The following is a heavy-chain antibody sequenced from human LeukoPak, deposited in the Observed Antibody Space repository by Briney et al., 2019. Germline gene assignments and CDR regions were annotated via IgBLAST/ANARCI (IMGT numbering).Heavy chain of an antibody. CDR3: AKGVVGATFGYFDY. D-gene: IGHD1-26*01. Sequence: GGSLRLSCAASGFTFDDYAMHWVRQAPGKGLEWVSGISWNSGSIGYADSVKGRFTIPRDNAKNSLYLQMNSLRAEDTALYYCAKGVVGATFGYFDYWGQGTLVTVSS. CDR1: GFTFDDYA. V-gene: IGHV3-9*01. CDR2: ISWNSGSI. J-gene: IGHJ4*02.